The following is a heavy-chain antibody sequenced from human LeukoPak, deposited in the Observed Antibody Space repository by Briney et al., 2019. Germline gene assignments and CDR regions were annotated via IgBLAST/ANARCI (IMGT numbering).Heavy chain of an antibody. J-gene: IGHJ6*03. CDR3: ARDGYRLSGYFYYMDV. Sequence: ASVKVSCKASGYTFTSYGISWVRQAPGQGLEWMGWISAYNGDTNYAQKLQGRVTMTTDTSTSTAYMELRSLRSDDTAVYYCARDGYRLSGYFYYMDVWGKGTTVTVSS. CDR2: ISAYNGDT. V-gene: IGHV1-18*01. D-gene: IGHD2-2*03. CDR1: GYTFTSYG.